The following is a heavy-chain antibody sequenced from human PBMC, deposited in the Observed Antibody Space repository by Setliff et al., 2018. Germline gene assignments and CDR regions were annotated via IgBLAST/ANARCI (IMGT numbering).Heavy chain of an antibody. Sequence: SETLSLTCTVSGYSLSSGYIWGWIRQPPGKGLEWVGSISHSGSTYYNPSLKSRLTISRDTSKNQVALKLNSVTATDTAVYYCARDLGHGGDSDYWGQGILVTVSS. CDR3: ARDLGHGGDSDY. CDR2: ISHSGST. D-gene: IGHD2-21*02. J-gene: IGHJ4*02. V-gene: IGHV4-38-2*02. CDR1: GYSLSSGYI.